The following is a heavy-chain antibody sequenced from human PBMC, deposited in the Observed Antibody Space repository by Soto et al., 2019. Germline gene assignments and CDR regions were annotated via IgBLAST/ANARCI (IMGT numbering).Heavy chain of an antibody. Sequence: SETLSLTGAVSGGSISSSNCWSWVRQPPGKGLEWIGEIYHSGSTNYNPSLKSRVTISVDKSKNQFSLKLSSVTAADTAVYYCASLERYPWYYFDYCRQGTLVAVCS. CDR3: ASLERYPWYYFDY. D-gene: IGHD3-3*01. CDR1: GGSISSSNC. J-gene: IGHJ4*02. CDR2: IYHSGST. V-gene: IGHV4-4*02.